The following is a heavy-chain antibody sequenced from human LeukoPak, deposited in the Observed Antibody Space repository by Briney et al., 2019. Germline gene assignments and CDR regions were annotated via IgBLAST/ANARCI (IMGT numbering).Heavy chain of an antibody. CDR2: IYYSGNT. CDR3: ARAYTSWSFDY. Sequence: SETLSLTCTVSGGSISGSSYYWGWIRQPPGKGLEWIGFIYYSGNTNYNPSLKSRVTISVDTSKNQFSLKLSSVTAADTAVYYCARAYTSWSFDYWGQGTLVTVSS. CDR1: GGSISGSSYY. D-gene: IGHD2-21*01. J-gene: IGHJ4*02. V-gene: IGHV4-61*05.